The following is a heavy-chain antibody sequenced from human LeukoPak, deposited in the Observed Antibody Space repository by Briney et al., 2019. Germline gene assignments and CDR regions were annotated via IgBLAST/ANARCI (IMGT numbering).Heavy chain of an antibody. J-gene: IGHJ4*02. V-gene: IGHV3-23*01. CDR3: AKDPSWGLDY. CDR2: ISGGGGST. D-gene: IGHD2-2*01. CDR1: GLTFSIYA. Sequence: GGSLRLSCTASGLTFSIYAMNWVRQAPGKGLEWVSAISGGGGSTYYADSVKGRFTISRDNSKNTLYLQMNSLRAEDTAVYYCAKDPSWGLDYWGQGTLVTVSS.